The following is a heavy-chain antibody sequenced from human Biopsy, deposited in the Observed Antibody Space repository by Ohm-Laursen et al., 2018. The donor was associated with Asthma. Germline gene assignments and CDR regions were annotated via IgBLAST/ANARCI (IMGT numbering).Heavy chain of an antibody. CDR3: ARGIGLSGYDFWSGYSATPNWFDP. CDR1: YGSITSGGYY. Sequence: SDTLSLTCTVSYGSITSGGYYWSWIRQHPGKGLEWIGYIYYSGSTYYNPSLKSRVTISVDTSKNQFSLKLSSVTAADTAVYYCARGIGLSGYDFWSGYSATPNWFDPWGQGTLVTVSS. D-gene: IGHD3-3*01. CDR2: IYYSGST. V-gene: IGHV4-31*03. J-gene: IGHJ5*02.